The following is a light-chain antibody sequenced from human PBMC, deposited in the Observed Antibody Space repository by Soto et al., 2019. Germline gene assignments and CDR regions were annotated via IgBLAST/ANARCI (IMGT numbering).Light chain of an antibody. Sequence: IVFKQSPGTLSLSPGERATLSCRASQSVSSSYFAWYQQKAGQAPRLLIYAASRRAAGIPDRFSGCGSETDFTLTINCLHPEDFATYYCQQTHTFPLTFGPGTKVDIK. CDR3: QQTHTFPLT. J-gene: IGKJ3*01. CDR1: QSVSSSY. V-gene: IGKV3-20*01. CDR2: AAS.